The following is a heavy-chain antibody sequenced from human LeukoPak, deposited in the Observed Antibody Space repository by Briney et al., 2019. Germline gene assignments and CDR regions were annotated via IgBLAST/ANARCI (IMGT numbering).Heavy chain of an antibody. CDR2: IYENGGTT. Sequence: GGSLRLSCVGSGFTFRSHAMSWVRQAPEKGLEFVSGIYENGGTTYYADSVKGRFTISRDNAKNSLYLQMNSLRAEDTAVYYCARDDLGTSYYYYGMDVWGQGTTVTVSS. V-gene: IGHV3-23*01. CDR1: GFTFRSHA. J-gene: IGHJ6*02. CDR3: ARDDLGTSYYYYGMDV. D-gene: IGHD3/OR15-3a*01.